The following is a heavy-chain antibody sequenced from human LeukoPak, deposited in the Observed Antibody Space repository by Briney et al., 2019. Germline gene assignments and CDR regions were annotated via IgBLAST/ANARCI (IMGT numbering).Heavy chain of an antibody. CDR2: IYYRGST. CDR3: ARDFYGSGSYLVGSYAFDI. Sequence: SETLSLTCTVSGGSSSSTTYYWGWIRQPPGKGLEWIGSIYYRGSTFYNPSLKSRVTISVDTSKNQFSLKLSSVTAADTAVYYCARDFYGSGSYLVGSYAFDIWGQGTMVTVSS. D-gene: IGHD3-10*01. CDR1: GGSSSSTTYY. J-gene: IGHJ3*02. V-gene: IGHV4-39*07.